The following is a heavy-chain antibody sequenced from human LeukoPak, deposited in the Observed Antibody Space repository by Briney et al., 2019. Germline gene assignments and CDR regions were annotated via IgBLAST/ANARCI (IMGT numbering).Heavy chain of an antibody. Sequence: SETLSLTCAVYGGSFSGYYWSWIRQPPGKGLEWIGEINHSGSTNYNPSLKSRVTISVDTSKNQFSLKLSSVTAADTAVYYCARADGSTGRFDPWGQGTLVTVSS. J-gene: IGHJ5*02. CDR1: GGSFSGYY. D-gene: IGHD2-2*01. CDR3: ARADGSTGRFDP. V-gene: IGHV4-34*01. CDR2: INHSGST.